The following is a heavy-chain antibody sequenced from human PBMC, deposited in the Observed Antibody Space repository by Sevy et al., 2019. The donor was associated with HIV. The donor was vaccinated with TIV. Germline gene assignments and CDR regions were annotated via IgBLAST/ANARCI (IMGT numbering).Heavy chain of an antibody. D-gene: IGHD3-16*01. CDR3: GRTSPRGGFDY. V-gene: IGHV1-46*03. CDR2: INPSDVST. J-gene: IGHJ4*02. Sequence: ASVKVSRKASGYTFTNYYMHWVRQAPGQGLEWMGIINPSDVSTIYSQKFQGRVTMTRDTSTSTVYMELSSLRSDDTAVYYCGRTSPRGGFDYWGQGALVTVSS. CDR1: GYTFTNYY.